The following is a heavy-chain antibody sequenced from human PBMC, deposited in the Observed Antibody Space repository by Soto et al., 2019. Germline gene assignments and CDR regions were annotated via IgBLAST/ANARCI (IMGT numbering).Heavy chain of an antibody. Sequence: QLQLQQSGPGPVKPSQTLSLTCVISGDSVSSNTAAWNWIRQSPSGGLEWLGRTYYRSKWYNDYAISVRSRITIYADPSKIPFSLHLNSVTPEDTAVYYCARDERGLIAYWGQGTLVTVSS. CDR2: TYYRSKWYN. D-gene: IGHD3-10*01. V-gene: IGHV6-1*01. CDR3: ARDERGLIAY. J-gene: IGHJ4*02. CDR1: GDSVSSNTAA.